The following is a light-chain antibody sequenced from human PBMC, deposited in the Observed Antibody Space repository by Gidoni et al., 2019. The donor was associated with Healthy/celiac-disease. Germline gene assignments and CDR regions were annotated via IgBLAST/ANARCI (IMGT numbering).Light chain of an antibody. J-gene: IGKJ1*01. Sequence: EIVLTQSPGTLSLSPGERATLSCRAIQSVSSSYLAWYQQKPGQAPRLLIYGASSRATGIPDRVSGSGSGTDFTLTISRLEHEEFAVYYCQQYGSSPTLGQGTKVEIK. CDR2: GAS. V-gene: IGKV3-20*01. CDR1: QSVSSSY. CDR3: QQYGSSPT.